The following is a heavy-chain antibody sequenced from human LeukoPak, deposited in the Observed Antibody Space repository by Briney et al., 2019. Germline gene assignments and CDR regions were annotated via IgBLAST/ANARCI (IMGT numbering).Heavy chain of an antibody. J-gene: IGHJ4*02. CDR2: ISSSGITI. CDR3: ASDIVVVVAASPAGSDY. CDR1: GFTFSDYY. D-gene: IGHD2-15*01. Sequence: KAGGSLRLSCAASGFTFSDYYMSWIRQAPGKGLEWVSYISSSGITIYYADSVKGRFTISRDNAKNSLYLQMNSLRAEDTAVYYCASDIVVVVAASPAGSDYWGQGTLVTVSS. V-gene: IGHV3-11*01.